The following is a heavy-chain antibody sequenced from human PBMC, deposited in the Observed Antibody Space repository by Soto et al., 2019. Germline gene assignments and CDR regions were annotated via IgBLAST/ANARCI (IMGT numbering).Heavy chain of an antibody. Sequence: QVQLQESGPGLVKPSGTLSLTCAVSGGSISSSNWWSWVRQPPGKGLEWIGEIYHSGNTNYNPSLKRRVAMAVDKSRNQCSLKGSSVTAADTAVYYCARRWGEGRVDYWGQGTLVTVSS. CDR1: GGSISSSNW. V-gene: IGHV4-4*02. CDR2: IYHSGNT. D-gene: IGHD3-10*01. J-gene: IGHJ4*02. CDR3: ARRWGEGRVDY.